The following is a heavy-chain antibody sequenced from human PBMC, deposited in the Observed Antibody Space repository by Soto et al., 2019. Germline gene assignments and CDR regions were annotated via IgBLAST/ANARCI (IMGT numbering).Heavy chain of an antibody. CDR3: AQALVFTGGDGFDI. J-gene: IGHJ3*02. CDR1: GGSITTGGRY. CDR2: IYYSGNT. D-gene: IGHD1-1*01. Sequence: QVRLQEWRPGLVKPSQTLSLKCSVSGGSITTGGRYWSWIRQLPGKGLEWIGDIYYSGNTYYNASLKSRVTTSVEAAKTQFSLKLSSVTAADTAVYYCAQALVFTGGDGFDIWGQGRLVTVSS. V-gene: IGHV4-31*02.